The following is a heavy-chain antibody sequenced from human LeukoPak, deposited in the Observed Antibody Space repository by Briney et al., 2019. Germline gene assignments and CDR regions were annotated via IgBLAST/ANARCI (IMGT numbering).Heavy chain of an antibody. CDR3: ARDSSGYYFHEYWFDP. Sequence: SVKVSCKASGGTFSSYTISWVRQAPGQGLEWMGRIIPILGIANYAQKFQGRVTITADKSTSTAYMELSSLRSEDTAVYYCARDSSGYYFHEYWFDPWGQGTLVTVSS. CDR2: IIPILGIA. CDR1: GGTFSSYT. V-gene: IGHV1-69*04. D-gene: IGHD3-22*01. J-gene: IGHJ5*02.